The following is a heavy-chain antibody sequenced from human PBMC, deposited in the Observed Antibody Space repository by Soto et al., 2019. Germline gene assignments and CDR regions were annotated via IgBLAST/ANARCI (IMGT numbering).Heavy chain of an antibody. CDR2: ISSSSSTI. J-gene: IGHJ6*02. D-gene: IGHD3-9*01. CDR1: GYTFSSYS. CDR3: ARLNYDISYGMDV. V-gene: IGHV3-48*02. Sequence: GGSLRRSCAASGYTFSSYSMNWVRQAPGKGLEWVSYISSSSSTIYYADSVKGRFTISRDNAKNSLYLQMNSLRDEDTAVYYCARLNYDISYGMDVWGQGTTVTVSS.